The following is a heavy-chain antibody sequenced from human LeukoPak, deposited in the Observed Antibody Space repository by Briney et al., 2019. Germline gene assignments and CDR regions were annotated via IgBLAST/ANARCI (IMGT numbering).Heavy chain of an antibody. CDR3: AKELYIVVGY. V-gene: IGHV3-23*01. J-gene: IGHJ4*02. CDR1: GFTFISYA. Sequence: PGGSLRLSCAASGFTFISYAMSWVRQAPGKGLEWVSAISGSGGSTYYADSAKGRFTISRDNPKNTLYLQMNSLRAEDTAVYYCAKELYIVVGYWGQGTLVTVSS. CDR2: ISGSGGST. D-gene: IGHD2-21*01.